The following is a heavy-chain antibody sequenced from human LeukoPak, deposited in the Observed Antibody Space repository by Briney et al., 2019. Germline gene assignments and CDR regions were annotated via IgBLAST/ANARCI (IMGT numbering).Heavy chain of an antibody. D-gene: IGHD1-26*01. CDR3: ARVGATYYYYYMDV. CDR1: GFTFSSYW. V-gene: IGHV3-7*01. Sequence: AGGSLRLSCAASGFTFSSYWMSWVRQAPGKGLEWVANIKQDGSEKYYVDSVKGRFTISRDNAKNSLYLQMNSLRAEDTAVYYCARVGATYYYYYMDVWGKGTTVTVSS. J-gene: IGHJ6*03. CDR2: IKQDGSEK.